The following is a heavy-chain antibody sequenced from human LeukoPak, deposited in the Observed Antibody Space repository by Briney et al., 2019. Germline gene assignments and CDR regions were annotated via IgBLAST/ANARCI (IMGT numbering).Heavy chain of an antibody. CDR3: ATDTAMALFDY. J-gene: IGHJ4*02. V-gene: IGHV1-24*01. D-gene: IGHD5-18*01. CDR1: GYTFTRYY. Sequence: ASVKVSCKASGYTFTRYYIHWVRQAPGKGLEWMGGFDPEDGETIYAQKFQGRVTMTEDTSTDTAYMELSSLRSEDTAVYYCATDTAMALFDYWGQGTLVTVSS. CDR2: FDPEDGET.